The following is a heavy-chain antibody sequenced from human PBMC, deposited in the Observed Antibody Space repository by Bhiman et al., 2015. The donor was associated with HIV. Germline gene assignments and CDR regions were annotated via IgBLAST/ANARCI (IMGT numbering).Heavy chain of an antibody. CDR3: ANSRRDGYIDY. D-gene: IGHD5-24*01. J-gene: IGHJ4*02. V-gene: IGHV3-21*01. Sequence: EVQLVESGGGLVKPGGSLRLSCAASGFTFNSYTMNWVRQAPGKGLEWVSSISTSSSYTYYADSVKGRLTISRDNAKNSLYLQMNSLRAEDTAVYYCANSRRDGYIDYWGQGTLVTVSS. CDR1: GFTFNSYT. CDR2: ISTSSSYT.